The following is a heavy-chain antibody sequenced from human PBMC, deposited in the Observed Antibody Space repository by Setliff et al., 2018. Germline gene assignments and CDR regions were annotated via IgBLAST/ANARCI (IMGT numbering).Heavy chain of an antibody. CDR2: INHSGSS. CDR1: GFSISSGYY. CDR3: ARTGTYRYFDY. Sequence: SETLSLTCAVSGFSISSGYYWGWIRQPPGKGLEWIGAINHSGSSNYNASLKGRLTISVDTAQNQFSLRLTSVTAADTAVYYCARTGTYRYFDYWGQGALVTVSS. D-gene: IGHD1-1*01. V-gene: IGHV4-38-2*01. J-gene: IGHJ4*02.